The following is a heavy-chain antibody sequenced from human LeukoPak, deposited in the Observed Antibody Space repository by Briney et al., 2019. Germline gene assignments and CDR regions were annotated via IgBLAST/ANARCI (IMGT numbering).Heavy chain of an antibody. V-gene: IGHV3-21*01. Sequence: PGGSLRLSCAASGFTFSSYSMNWVRQAPGKGLEWVSSISSSSSYIYYADSVKGRFTISRDNAKNSLYLQMNSLRAEDTAVYYCARTGYGGNSVFDYWGQGTLVTVSS. CDR3: ARTGYGGNSVFDY. CDR2: ISSSSSYI. J-gene: IGHJ4*02. D-gene: IGHD4-23*01. CDR1: GFTFSSYS.